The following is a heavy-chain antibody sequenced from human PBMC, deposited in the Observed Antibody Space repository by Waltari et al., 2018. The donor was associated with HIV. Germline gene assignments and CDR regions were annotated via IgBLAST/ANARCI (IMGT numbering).Heavy chain of an antibody. J-gene: IGHJ4*02. Sequence: QVQLQQWGAGLLKPSETLSLTCAVYGGTFSGYHWSWIRHTPGKGLEWIGEINHSGSTNYNPSLKSRITMSIDTSKNQFSLKLRSVTAADTTVYYCARAIAVASTGVFDYWGQGTLVTVSS. CDR1: GGTFSGYH. CDR2: INHSGST. V-gene: IGHV4-34*02. D-gene: IGHD6-19*01. CDR3: ARAIAVASTGVFDY.